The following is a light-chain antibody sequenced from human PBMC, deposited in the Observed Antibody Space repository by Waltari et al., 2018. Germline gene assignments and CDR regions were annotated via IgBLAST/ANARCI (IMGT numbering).Light chain of an antibody. CDR2: YGT. Sequence: SYVLLQQPSVSVAPGKTARITCGGHNIGSKHVHWYQQKPGQAPVLVISYGTDRPSGIPERFSGSNSGNTATLTISRVEAGDEADYYCQVWDSSSDHPWVFGGGTKLTVV. J-gene: IGLJ3*02. CDR1: NIGSKH. V-gene: IGLV3-21*01. CDR3: QVWDSSSDHPWV.